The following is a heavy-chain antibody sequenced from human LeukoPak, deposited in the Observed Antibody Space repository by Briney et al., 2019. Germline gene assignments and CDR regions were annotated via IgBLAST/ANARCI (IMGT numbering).Heavy chain of an antibody. Sequence: ASVKVSCKASGYTFTGYYMHWVRQAPGQGLEWMGWINPNSGGTNYAQKFQGRVTMTRDTSIGTAYMELSRLRSDDTAVYYCAREAGDYYGSGSYLGGNWFDPWGQGTLVTVSS. CDR2: INPNSGGT. D-gene: IGHD3-10*01. J-gene: IGHJ5*02. CDR3: AREAGDYYGSGSYLGGNWFDP. CDR1: GYTFTGYY. V-gene: IGHV1-2*02.